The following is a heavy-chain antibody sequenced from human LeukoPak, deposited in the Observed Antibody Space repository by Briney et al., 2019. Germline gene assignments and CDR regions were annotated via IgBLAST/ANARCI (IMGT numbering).Heavy chain of an antibody. Sequence: GASVKVSCKASGYTFTSYGISWVRQAPGQGLEWMGWISAYNGNTNYAQKLQGRVTMTTDTSTSTAYMELRSLRSDDTAVYYCARDPQQWLGRNWFDPWGQGTLVTVSS. V-gene: IGHV1-18*01. J-gene: IGHJ5*02. CDR3: ARDPQQWLGRNWFDP. CDR1: GYTFTSYG. CDR2: ISAYNGNT. D-gene: IGHD6-19*01.